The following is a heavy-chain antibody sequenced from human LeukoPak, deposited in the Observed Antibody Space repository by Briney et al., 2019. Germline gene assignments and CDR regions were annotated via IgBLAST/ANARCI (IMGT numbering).Heavy chain of an antibody. D-gene: IGHD4-17*01. CDR2: IYHSGST. CDR3: ARGRGRTGENYYYYGMDV. J-gene: IGHJ6*02. Sequence: SQTLSLTCAVSGGSISNGGYSWSWIRQPPGKGLEWIGYIYHSGSTYYNPSLKSRVTISVDRSKNQFSLKLSSVTAADTAVYYCARGRGRTGENYYYYGMDVWGQGTTVTVSS. V-gene: IGHV4-30-2*01. CDR1: GGSISNGGYS.